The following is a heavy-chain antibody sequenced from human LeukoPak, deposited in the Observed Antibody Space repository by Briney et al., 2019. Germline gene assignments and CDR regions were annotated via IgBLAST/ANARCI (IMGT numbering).Heavy chain of an antibody. CDR2: IYYSGST. CDR3: ARRVVVVAATLIDP. CDR1: GGSISSGGYY. V-gene: IGHV4-31*03. J-gene: IGHJ5*02. Sequence: SETLSLTCTVSGGSISSGGYYWSWIRQHPGKGLEWIGYIYYSGSTYYNPSLKRRVTISVDTSKNQFSLKLSSVTAADTAVYYCARRVVVVAATLIDPWGQGTLVTVSS. D-gene: IGHD2-15*01.